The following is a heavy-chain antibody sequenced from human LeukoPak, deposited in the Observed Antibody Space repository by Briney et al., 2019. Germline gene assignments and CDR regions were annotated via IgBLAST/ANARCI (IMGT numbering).Heavy chain of an antibody. CDR1: GYTFTSND. V-gene: IGHV1-8*01. Sequence: ASVKVSCKASGYTFTSNDINWVRRATGQGLAWMGWMNPNTGNTGYAQKFQGRVSITRNTAISTAYMELSSLTSEDTAVYYCARTYCTGGSCYGFDDWGQGTLVTVSA. CDR2: MNPNTGNT. D-gene: IGHD2-15*01. CDR3: ARTYCTGGSCYGFDD. J-gene: IGHJ4*02.